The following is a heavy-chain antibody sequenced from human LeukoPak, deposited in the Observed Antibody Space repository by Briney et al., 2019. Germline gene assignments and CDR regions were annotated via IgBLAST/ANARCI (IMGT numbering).Heavy chain of an antibody. CDR1: GGSISSSSDY. CDR3: ARGRRGEYRVPFGYYYMDV. CDR2: IYYSGST. V-gene: IGHV4-39*01. D-gene: IGHD5/OR15-5a*01. J-gene: IGHJ6*03. Sequence: SETLSLTCTVSGGSISSSSDYWGWIRQAPGKGLEWIGSIYYSGSTYYNPSLKSRVTISVDTSKNQFSLKLSSVTAADTAVYYCARGRRGEYRVPFGYYYMDVWGKGTTVTVSS.